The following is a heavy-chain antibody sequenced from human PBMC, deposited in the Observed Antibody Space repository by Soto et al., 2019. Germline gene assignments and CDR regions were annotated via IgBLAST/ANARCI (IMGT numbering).Heavy chain of an antibody. CDR2: IYYSGST. Sequence: PSETLSLTCTVSGGSISSGDYYWSWIRQPPGKGLEWIGYIYYSGSTYYNPSPKSRVTISVDTSKNQFSLKLSSVTAADTAVYYCARGTYSSSWVDPWGQGTLVTVSS. D-gene: IGHD6-6*01. J-gene: IGHJ5*02. CDR1: GGSISSGDYY. V-gene: IGHV4-30-4*01. CDR3: ARGTYSSSWVDP.